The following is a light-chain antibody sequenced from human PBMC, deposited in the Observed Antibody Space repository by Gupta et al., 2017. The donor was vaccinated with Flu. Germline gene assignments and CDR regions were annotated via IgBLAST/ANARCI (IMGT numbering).Light chain of an antibody. CDR3: QSYDSSRSAFYV. V-gene: IGLV1-40*01. CDR2: GNS. CDR1: SSNIGAGYD. J-gene: IGLJ1*01. Sequence: QSVLTQPPSVSGAPGQRVTISCTGSSSNIGAGYDVHWYQQLPGTAPNLLIYGNSNRPSGVPDRVSGSKSGTSASLAITGLQAEDEADYYCQSYDSSRSAFYVFGTGTKVTVL.